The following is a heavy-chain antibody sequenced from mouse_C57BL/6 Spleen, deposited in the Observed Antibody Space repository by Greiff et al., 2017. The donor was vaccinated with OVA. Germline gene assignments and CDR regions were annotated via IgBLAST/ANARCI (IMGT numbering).Heavy chain of an antibody. CDR2: IYPGSGST. J-gene: IGHJ3*01. CDR3: AREDYSNYGAWFAY. Sequence: VQLQQPGAELVKPGASVKMSCKASGYTFTSYWITWVKQRPGQGLEWIGDIYPGSGSTNYNEKFTSKATLTVDTSSSTAYMQLSSLTSEDSAVYYCAREDYSNYGAWFAYWGQGTLVTVSA. CDR1: GYTFTSYW. D-gene: IGHD2-5*01. V-gene: IGHV1-55*01.